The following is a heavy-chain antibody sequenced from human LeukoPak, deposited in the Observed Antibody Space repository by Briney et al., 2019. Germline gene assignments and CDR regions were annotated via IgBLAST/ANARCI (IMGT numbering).Heavy chain of an antibody. CDR1: GFNFNNYV. CDR2: ISYDGSNI. Sequence: GRSLRLSCAASGFNFNNYVMHWVRQAPGKGLEWVAVISYDGSNIFYADSVKGRFTISRDNSKNTLYLQMSSLRAEDTAVYYCARVPAAQSHWFDPWGQGTLVTVSS. CDR3: ARVPAAQSHWFDP. D-gene: IGHD5-24*01. V-gene: IGHV3-30-3*01. J-gene: IGHJ5*02.